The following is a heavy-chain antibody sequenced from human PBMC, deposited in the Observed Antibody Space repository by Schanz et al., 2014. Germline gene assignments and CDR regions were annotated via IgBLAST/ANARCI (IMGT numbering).Heavy chain of an antibody. V-gene: IGHV1-69*02. CDR3: ARGRGFYDY. CDR1: GGTFSTYP. CDR2: IIPILGIA. Sequence: QVQLVQSGAEVKKPGSSMKVSCKASGGTFSTYPINWLRQAPGQGLEWMGRIIPILGIATYAQRFQGRVSITADTSTNTAYMELSSLTSEDTAVHYCARGRGFYDYWGQGTLVTVSS. J-gene: IGHJ4*02. D-gene: IGHD3-10*01.